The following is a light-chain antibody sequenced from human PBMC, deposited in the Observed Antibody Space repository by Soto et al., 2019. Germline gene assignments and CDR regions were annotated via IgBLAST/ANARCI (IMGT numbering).Light chain of an antibody. CDR3: QQYGSSPRT. CDR1: QTISSTY. J-gene: IGKJ1*01. Sequence: EIVLTQSPGTLSLSPGDRATLSCRASQTISSTYLAWYQQKPGQAPRLLIYGASSRATDIPDRFSGSGSVTDFTLTISRLEPEDFAVYFCQQYGSSPRTFGQGTKVDIK. CDR2: GAS. V-gene: IGKV3-20*01.